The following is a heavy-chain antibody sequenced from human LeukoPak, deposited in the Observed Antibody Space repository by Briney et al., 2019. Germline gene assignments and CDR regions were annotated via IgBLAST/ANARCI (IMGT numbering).Heavy chain of an antibody. CDR3: ASSAAGYSSGPSDY. V-gene: IGHV4-39*07. Sequence: KTSETLSLTCTVSGGSISSGGYSWSWIRQPPGKGLEWIGEINHSGSTNYNPSLKSRVTISVDTSKNQFSLKLSSVTAADTAVYYCASSAAGYSSGPSDYWGQGTLVTVSS. CDR1: GGSISSGGYS. D-gene: IGHD6-19*01. J-gene: IGHJ4*02. CDR2: INHSGST.